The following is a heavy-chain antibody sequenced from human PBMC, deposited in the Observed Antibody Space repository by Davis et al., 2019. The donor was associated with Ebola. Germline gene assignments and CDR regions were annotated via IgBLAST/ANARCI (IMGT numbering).Heavy chain of an antibody. CDR1: GFTFSSYS. Sequence: GESLKISCAASGFTFSSYSMNWVRQAPGKGLEWVSYISSSSSTIYYADSVKGRFTISRDNAKNSLYLQMNSRRDEDTAVYYGARDGSSGSYLVYYYYGMDVWGQGTTVTVSS. CDR3: ARDGSSGSYLVYYYYGMDV. V-gene: IGHV3-48*02. J-gene: IGHJ6*02. D-gene: IGHD3-10*01. CDR2: ISSSSSTI.